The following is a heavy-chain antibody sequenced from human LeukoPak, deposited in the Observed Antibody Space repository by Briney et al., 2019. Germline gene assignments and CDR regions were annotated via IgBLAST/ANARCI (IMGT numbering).Heavy chain of an antibody. CDR3: VRYEFYAFDI. CDR2: IKQDGSEQ. V-gene: IGHV3-7*05. D-gene: IGHD3-3*01. Sequence: GGSLRLSCAVSGFTASGFTFSRNSMSWVRQAPGKGLEWLANIKQDGSEQYYVDSVKGRFTISRDNAKNSLYLEMNSLRAEDTAVYHCVRYEFYAFDIWGQGTMLTVSS. CDR1: GFTFSRNS. J-gene: IGHJ3*02.